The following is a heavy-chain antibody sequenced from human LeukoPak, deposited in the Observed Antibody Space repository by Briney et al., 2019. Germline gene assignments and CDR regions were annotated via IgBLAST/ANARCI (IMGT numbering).Heavy chain of an antibody. CDR3: ARQYIAVAGRYYWYFDL. V-gene: IGHV4-39*01. CDR1: GGSISSSSYY. D-gene: IGHD6-19*01. J-gene: IGHJ2*01. CDR2: IYYSGST. Sequence: KASETLSLTCTVSGGSISSSSYYWGRIRQPPGKGLEWIGSIYYSGSTYYNPSLKSRVTISVDTSKNQFSLKLSSVTAADTAVYYCARQYIAVAGRYYWYFDLWGRGTLVTVSS.